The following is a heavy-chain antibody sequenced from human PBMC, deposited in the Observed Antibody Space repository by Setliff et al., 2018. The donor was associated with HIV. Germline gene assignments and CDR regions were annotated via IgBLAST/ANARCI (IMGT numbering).Heavy chain of an antibody. D-gene: IGHD1-1*01. V-gene: IGHV3-30*03. CDR1: GFSFSDAW. Sequence: QPGGSLRLSCAASGFSFSDAWMKWVRQAPGKGLEWVSAISYDGSSIHYADSVKGRFTISRDNSKNTLYLQVNSLRPEDTAVYHCASARIPTGGTSTSFDYWGQGTLVTVSS. J-gene: IGHJ4*02. CDR3: ASARIPTGGTSTSFDY. CDR2: ISYDGSSI.